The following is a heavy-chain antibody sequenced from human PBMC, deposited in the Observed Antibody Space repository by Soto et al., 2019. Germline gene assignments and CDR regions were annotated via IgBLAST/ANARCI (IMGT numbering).Heavy chain of an antibody. J-gene: IGHJ4*02. CDR3: AADALLNYDLWSGLDY. CDR1: GFTFTSSA. Sequence: SVKVSCKASGFTFTSSAVQWVRQARGQRLEWIGWIVVGSGNTNYAQKFQERVTITRDMSTSTAFTELSSLRSEDTAVYYCAADALLNYDLWSGLDYWGQGTLVTVSS. V-gene: IGHV1-58*01. CDR2: IVVGSGNT. D-gene: IGHD3-3*01.